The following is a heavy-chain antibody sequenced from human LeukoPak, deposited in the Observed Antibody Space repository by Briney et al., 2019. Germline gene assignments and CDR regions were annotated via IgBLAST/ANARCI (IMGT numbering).Heavy chain of an antibody. Sequence: GGSLRLSCAASGFTFSSYGMHWVRQAPGKGLEWVAFIRYDGSNKYYADSVKGRFTISRDNSKNTLYLQMNSLRAEDTAVYYCAKDLVFGELDYWGRGTLVTVSS. V-gene: IGHV3-30*02. J-gene: IGHJ4*02. CDR3: AKDLVFGELDY. D-gene: IGHD3-10*01. CDR2: IRYDGSNK. CDR1: GFTFSSYG.